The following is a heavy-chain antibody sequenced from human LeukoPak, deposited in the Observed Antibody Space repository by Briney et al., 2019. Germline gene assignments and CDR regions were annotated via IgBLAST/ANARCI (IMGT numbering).Heavy chain of an antibody. V-gene: IGHV4-59*01. CDR3: GRWNEGWDH. CDR2: IYYTGLT. D-gene: IGHD1-1*01. Sequence: SETLSLTCTVSVGSISGFYWDWIRQPPGKGLEWLGYIYYTGLTNYNPSLGTRITMSVDTSKNQFSLKLSSVTAADTAVYYCGRWNEGWDHLGQGTLVTVSS. CDR1: VGSISGFY. J-gene: IGHJ4*02.